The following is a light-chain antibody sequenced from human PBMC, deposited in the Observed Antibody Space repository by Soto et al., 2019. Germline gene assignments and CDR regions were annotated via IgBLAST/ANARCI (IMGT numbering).Light chain of an antibody. J-gene: IGKJ1*01. V-gene: IGKV3-11*01. Sequence: EIVLTQSPATLSLSPGERATLSCRASQSVSSYLAWYQQKPGQAPRLLIYDASNRATGIPDRFSGSGSGTEFTLTISRLQSEDFAVYYCQKYSNWPPWTFGQGTKVDIK. CDR3: QKYSNWPPWT. CDR2: DAS. CDR1: QSVSSY.